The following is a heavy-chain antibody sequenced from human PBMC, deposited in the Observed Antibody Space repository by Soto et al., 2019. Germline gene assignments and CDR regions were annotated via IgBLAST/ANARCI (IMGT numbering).Heavy chain of an antibody. D-gene: IGHD1-26*01. J-gene: IGHJ6*02. Sequence: EVQLVESGGGLVKPGGSLRLSCAASGFTFSNAWMNWVRQAPGKGLEWVGRIKSKTDGGTTDYAAPVKGRFTISRDDSKNTLYLQMNSLKTEDTAVYYCTTDPFREVDYYYYGMDVWGQGTTVTVAS. CDR2: IKSKTDGGTT. CDR1: GFTFSNAW. CDR3: TTDPFREVDYYYYGMDV. V-gene: IGHV3-15*07.